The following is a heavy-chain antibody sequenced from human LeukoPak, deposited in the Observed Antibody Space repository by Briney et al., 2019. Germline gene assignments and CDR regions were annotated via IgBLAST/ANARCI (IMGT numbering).Heavy chain of an antibody. CDR2: INPNSGGT. Sequence: ASVKVSCKVSGYTFTGYYMHWVRQAPGQGLEWMGRINPNSGGTNYAQKFQGRVTMTRDTSISTAYMELSRLRSDDTAVYYCARAHYDSSGSGDYWGQGTLVTVSS. D-gene: IGHD3-22*01. J-gene: IGHJ4*02. V-gene: IGHV1-2*06. CDR3: ARAHYDSSGSGDY. CDR1: GYTFTGYY.